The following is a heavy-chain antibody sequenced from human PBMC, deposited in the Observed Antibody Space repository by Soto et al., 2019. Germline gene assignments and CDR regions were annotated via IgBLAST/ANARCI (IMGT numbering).Heavy chain of an antibody. CDR1: GGSISSGGYY. V-gene: IGHV4-31*03. CDR3: ARGFTMVRIDY. J-gene: IGHJ4*02. Sequence: SETLSLTCTVSGGSISSGGYYWSWIRQHPGKGLEWIGYIYYSGSTYYNPSLKSRVTISVDTSKNQFSLKLSSVTAADTAVYYCARGFTMVRIDYWGQGTLVTVYS. CDR2: IYYSGST. D-gene: IGHD3-10*01.